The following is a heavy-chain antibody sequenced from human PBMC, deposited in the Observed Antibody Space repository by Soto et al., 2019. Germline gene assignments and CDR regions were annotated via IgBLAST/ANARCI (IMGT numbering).Heavy chain of an antibody. CDR3: ARDLGELWPSVGGY. CDR1: GFTFNTYG. CDR2: IYYDGRNK. J-gene: IGHJ4*02. D-gene: IGHD1-26*01. Sequence: QVQLVESGGGVVQPGRSLRLSCAASGFTFNTYGMHWVRQAPGKGLEWVAVIYYDGRNKYYADSVKGRFTISRDNSKNPLNLQMNSLRVEDTAVYYCARDLGELWPSVGGYWGQGTLVTVSS. V-gene: IGHV3-33*01.